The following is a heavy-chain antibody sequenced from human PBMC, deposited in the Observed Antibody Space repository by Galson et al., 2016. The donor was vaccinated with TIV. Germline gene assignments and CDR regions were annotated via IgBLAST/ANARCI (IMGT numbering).Heavy chain of an antibody. Sequence: SLRLSCAASGLSVSINYMTWVRQAPGKGLEWVSLISDGGNTYYPDSVKGRFSISRDKSKNTLYPQMNSLRVEDTAVYYCARDRIVDATYYYYYYGMDVWGQGTAVTVSS. V-gene: IGHV3-66*02. J-gene: IGHJ6*02. CDR3: ARDRIVDATYYYYYYGMDV. CDR1: GLSVSINY. D-gene: IGHD1-26*01. CDR2: ISDGGNT.